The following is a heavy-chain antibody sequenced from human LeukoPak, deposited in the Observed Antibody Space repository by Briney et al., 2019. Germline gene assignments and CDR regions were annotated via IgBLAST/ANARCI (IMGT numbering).Heavy chain of an antibody. Sequence: SETLSLTCTVSGDSISSYYWSWIRQPPGKGLEWIGYIYYSGSTNYNPSLKSRVTISVDTSKNQFSLKLSSVTAADTAVYYCARVVDFWSGTRDLYYYYYYMDVWGKGTTVTVSS. J-gene: IGHJ6*03. V-gene: IGHV4-59*01. CDR2: IYYSGST. CDR1: GDSISSYY. CDR3: ARVVDFWSGTRDLYYYYYYMDV. D-gene: IGHD3-3*01.